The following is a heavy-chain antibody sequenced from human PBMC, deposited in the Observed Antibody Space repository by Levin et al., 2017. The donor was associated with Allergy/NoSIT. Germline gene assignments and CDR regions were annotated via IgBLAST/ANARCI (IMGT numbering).Heavy chain of an antibody. CDR3: ARAPARIAARLDDYYYGMDV. CDR1: GYTFTSYD. Sequence: ASVKVSCKASGYTFTSYDINWVRQATGQGLEWMGWMNPNSGNTGYAQKFQGRVTMTRNTSISTAYMELSSLRSEDTAVYYCARAPARIAARLDDYYYGMDVWGQGTTVTVSS. V-gene: IGHV1-8*01. D-gene: IGHD6-6*01. J-gene: IGHJ6*02. CDR2: MNPNSGNT.